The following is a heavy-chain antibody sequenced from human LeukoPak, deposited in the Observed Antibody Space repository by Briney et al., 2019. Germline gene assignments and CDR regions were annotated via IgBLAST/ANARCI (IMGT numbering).Heavy chain of an antibody. CDR3: ARGGLDHAFDL. J-gene: IGHJ3*01. V-gene: IGHV3-74*01. CDR2: ISNDGSAT. Sequence: SGGSLRPSCAASGFTLSTYWMYWVRQGPGKGLEYVSRISNDGSATTYADSVKGRFSISRDNAKSTVYLQMNSLRPEDTAMFYCARGGLDHAFDLWGQGTMVSVSS. D-gene: IGHD3/OR15-3a*01. CDR1: GFTLSTYW.